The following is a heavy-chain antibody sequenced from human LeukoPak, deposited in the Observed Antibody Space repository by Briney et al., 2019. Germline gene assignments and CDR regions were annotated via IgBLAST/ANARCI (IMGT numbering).Heavy chain of an antibody. CDR2: ISYSGST. Sequence: SETLSLTCTVSGGSISSSSYYWGWIRQPPGKGLEWIGSISYSGSTYYNPSLKSRVTISVDTSKNHFSLKLSSVTAADTAVYYCARGPTYQPIDYWGQGTLVTVSS. D-gene: IGHD2-2*01. CDR1: GGSISSSSYY. J-gene: IGHJ4*02. CDR3: ARGPTYQPIDY. V-gene: IGHV4-39*02.